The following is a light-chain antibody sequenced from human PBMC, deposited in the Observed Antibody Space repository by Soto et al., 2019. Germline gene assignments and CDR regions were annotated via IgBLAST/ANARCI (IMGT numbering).Light chain of an antibody. CDR3: QQYKSYWT. V-gene: IGKV1-5*03. J-gene: IGKJ1*01. CDR1: QSISSW. Sequence: DIQMTQSPSTLSASVGDRVTITCRSSQSISSWLAWYQQKPGKAPKLLIFKASYLESGVPSRFSGSGSGTEFSLTLSSLQPDDFATYYCQQYKSYWTFGQGTKVEIK. CDR2: KAS.